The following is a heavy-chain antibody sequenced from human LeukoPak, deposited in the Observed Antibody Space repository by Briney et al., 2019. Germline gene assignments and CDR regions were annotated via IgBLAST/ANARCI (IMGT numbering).Heavy chain of an antibody. CDR1: GFTFSSYA. Sequence: GSLRLSCAASGFTFSSYAMSWVRQAPGKGLEWVSAISGSGGSTYYADSVKGRFTISRDNSKNTLYLQMNSLRAEDTAVYYCAKDTRDRYYYDSSGYYPTYWGQGTLVTVSS. CDR3: AKDTRDRYYYDSSGYYPTY. J-gene: IGHJ4*02. V-gene: IGHV3-23*01. CDR2: ISGSGGST. D-gene: IGHD3-22*01.